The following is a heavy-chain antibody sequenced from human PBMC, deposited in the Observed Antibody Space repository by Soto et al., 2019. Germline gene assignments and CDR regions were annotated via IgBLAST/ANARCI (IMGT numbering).Heavy chain of an antibody. CDR3: ASDLIGTTIAYYYYMDV. CDR1: GFTFSSYW. J-gene: IGHJ6*03. V-gene: IGHV3-7*01. Sequence: GGSLRLSCAASGFTFSSYWMSWVRQAPGKGLEWVANIKQDGSEKYYVDSVKGRFTISRDNAKNSLYLQMNSLRAEDTAVYYCASDLIGTTIAYYYYMDVWGKGTMVTVSS. D-gene: IGHD1-7*01. CDR2: IKQDGSEK.